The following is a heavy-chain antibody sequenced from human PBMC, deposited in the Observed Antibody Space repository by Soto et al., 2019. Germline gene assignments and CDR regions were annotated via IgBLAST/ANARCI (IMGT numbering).Heavy chain of an antibody. CDR1: GGTFSSYA. CDR2: IIPIFGTA. D-gene: IGHD6-6*01. CDR3: ARTYSSSMGPDDLGPFDP. J-gene: IGHJ5*02. V-gene: IGHV1-69*01. Sequence: QVQLVQSGAEVKKPGSSVKVSCKASGGTFSSYAISWVRQAPGQGLEWMGGIIPIFGTANYAQKFKGRVTITADESTSTAYMELSSLRSEDTAVYYCARTYSSSMGPDDLGPFDPWGQGTLVTVSS.